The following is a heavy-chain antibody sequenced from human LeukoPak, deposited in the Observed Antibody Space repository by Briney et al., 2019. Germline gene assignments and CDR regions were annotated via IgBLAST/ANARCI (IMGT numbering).Heavy chain of an antibody. V-gene: IGHV4-61*08. Sequence: SQTLSLTCTVSGGSISSGGYYWSWIRQPPGKGLEWIGYIYYSGSTNYNPSLKSRVTISADTSKNQFSLKLSSVTAADTAVYYCASYSYYYDSSGYFDYWGQGTLVTVSS. J-gene: IGHJ4*02. CDR1: GGSISSGGYY. CDR2: IYYSGST. CDR3: ASYSYYYDSSGYFDY. D-gene: IGHD3-22*01.